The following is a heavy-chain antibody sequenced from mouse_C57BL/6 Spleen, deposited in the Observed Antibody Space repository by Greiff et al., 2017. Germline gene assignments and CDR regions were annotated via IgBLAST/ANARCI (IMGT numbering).Heavy chain of an antibody. J-gene: IGHJ4*01. CDR2: ISSGSSTI. CDR1: GFTFSDYG. D-gene: IGHD1-1*01. Sequence: EVKVVESGRGLVKPGGSLKLSCAASGFTFSDYGMHWVRQAPEKGLEWVAYISSGSSTIYYADTVKGRFTISRDNAKNTLFLQMTSLRSEDTAMYYCAKGNYYGSPYAMDYWGQGTSVTVSS. V-gene: IGHV5-17*01. CDR3: AKGNYYGSPYAMDY.